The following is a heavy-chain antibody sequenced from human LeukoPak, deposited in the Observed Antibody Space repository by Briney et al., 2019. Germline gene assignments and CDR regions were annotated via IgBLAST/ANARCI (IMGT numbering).Heavy chain of an antibody. Sequence: SETPSLTCTVSGGSISSGSYYWSWIRQPAGKGLEWIGRIYTSGSTNYNPSLKSRVTISVDTSKNQFSLKLSSVTAADTAVYYCARESSFTAMVSSGPAWGQGTLVTVSS. D-gene: IGHD5-18*01. J-gene: IGHJ4*02. CDR1: GGSISSGSYY. V-gene: IGHV4-61*02. CDR2: IYTSGST. CDR3: ARESSFTAMVSSGPA.